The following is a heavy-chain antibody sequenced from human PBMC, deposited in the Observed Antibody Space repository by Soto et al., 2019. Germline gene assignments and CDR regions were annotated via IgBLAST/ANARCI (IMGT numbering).Heavy chain of an antibody. Sequence: QVQLVQSGAEVKKPGASVKVSCKASGYTFTSYDINWVRQATGQGLEWMGWMNPNSGNTGYAQKSQGRVTITRNTSISPAYMELSSLRSEDTAVYYCARRGYSSSWYYYYYYGMDVWGQGTTVTVSS. CDR2: MNPNSGNT. V-gene: IGHV1-8*01. CDR3: ARRGYSSSWYYYYYYGMDV. D-gene: IGHD6-13*01. J-gene: IGHJ6*02. CDR1: GYTFTSYD.